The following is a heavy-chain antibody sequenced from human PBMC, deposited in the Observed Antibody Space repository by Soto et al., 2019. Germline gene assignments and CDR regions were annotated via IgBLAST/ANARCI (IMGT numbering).Heavy chain of an antibody. Sequence: PSETLSLTCAVYGGSFSGYYWSWIRQPPGKGLEWIGEINHSGSTNYNPSLKSRVTISVDTSKNQFSLKLSSVTAADTAVYYCARVSRAVAGTIDYWGQGTQVTVSS. V-gene: IGHV4-34*01. J-gene: IGHJ4*02. CDR1: GGSFSGYY. CDR3: ARVSRAVAGTIDY. D-gene: IGHD6-19*01. CDR2: INHSGST.